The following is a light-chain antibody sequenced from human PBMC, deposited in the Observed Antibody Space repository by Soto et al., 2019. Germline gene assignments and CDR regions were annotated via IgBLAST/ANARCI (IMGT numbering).Light chain of an antibody. CDR3: QSYDSSLSGVV. V-gene: IGLV1-40*01. J-gene: IGLJ2*01. Sequence: QSVLTQPPSVSGAPGQRVTISCTGSSSIIGAGYDVHWYLHLPGTAPKLLIYGNNNRPSGVPDRFSGSKSGSSASLAITGLQAEDEADYYCQSYDSSLSGVVFGGGTKLTVL. CDR2: GNN. CDR1: SSIIGAGYD.